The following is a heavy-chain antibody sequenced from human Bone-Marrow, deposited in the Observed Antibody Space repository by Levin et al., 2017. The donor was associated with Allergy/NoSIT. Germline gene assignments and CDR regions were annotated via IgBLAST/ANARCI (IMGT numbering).Heavy chain of an antibody. J-gene: IGHJ4*02. Sequence: RGESLKISCKASGYTFTSYAMHWVRQAPGQRLEWMGWINAGNGNTKYSQKFQGRVTITRDTSASTAYMELSSLRSEDTAVYYCATGFTKRQWLPLDYWGQGTLVTVSS. CDR1: GYTFTSYA. D-gene: IGHD6-19*01. V-gene: IGHV1-3*01. CDR2: INAGNGNT. CDR3: ATGFTKRQWLPLDY.